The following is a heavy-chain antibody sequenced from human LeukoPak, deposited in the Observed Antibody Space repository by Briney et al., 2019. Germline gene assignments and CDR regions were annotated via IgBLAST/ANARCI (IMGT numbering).Heavy chain of an antibody. Sequence: PGRSLRLSCAASGFTFSSYAMHWVRQAPGKGLEWVAVISYDGSNKYYADSVKGRFTISRDNSKNTLYLQMNGLRAEDTAVYYCARGEAAGDYWGQGTLVTVSS. D-gene: IGHD6-13*01. V-gene: IGHV3-30-3*01. CDR1: GFTFSSYA. CDR3: ARGEAAGDY. CDR2: ISYDGSNK. J-gene: IGHJ4*02.